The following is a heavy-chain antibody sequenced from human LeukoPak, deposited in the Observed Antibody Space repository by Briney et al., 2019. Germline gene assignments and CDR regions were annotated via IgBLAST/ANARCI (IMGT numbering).Heavy chain of an antibody. Sequence: ASVKVSCKASGYTFTSYAMHWVRQAPGQRLEWMGIINPSGGSTSYAQKFQGRVTMTRDTSTSTVYMELSSLRSEDTAVYYCASVMVRGVMRYYYGMDVWGQGTTVTVSS. D-gene: IGHD3-10*01. CDR1: GYTFTSYA. CDR3: ASVMVRGVMRYYYGMDV. CDR2: INPSGGST. J-gene: IGHJ6*02. V-gene: IGHV1-46*01.